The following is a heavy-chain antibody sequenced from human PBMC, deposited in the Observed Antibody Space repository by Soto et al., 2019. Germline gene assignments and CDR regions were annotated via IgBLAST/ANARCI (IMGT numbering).Heavy chain of an antibody. D-gene: IGHD6-13*01. CDR3: ARDETAAGRTYYYYGMDV. Sequence: KTSETLSLTCTVSGGSISSGGYYWSWIRQHPGKGLEWIGYIYYSGSTYYNPSLKSRVTISVDTSKNQFSLKLSSVTAADTAVYYCARDETAAGRTYYYYGMDVWGQGTTVTVSS. V-gene: IGHV4-31*03. J-gene: IGHJ6*02. CDR2: IYYSGST. CDR1: GGSISSGGYY.